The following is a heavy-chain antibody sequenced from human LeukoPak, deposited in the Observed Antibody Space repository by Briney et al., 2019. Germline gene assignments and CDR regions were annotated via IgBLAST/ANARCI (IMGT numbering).Heavy chain of an antibody. V-gene: IGHV3-23*01. Sequence: GGSLRLSCAASGFTFSSYAMGWVRQAPAKGLEWVSAISGNGCSTYYADSVKGRFIISRDNSKNTLYRQMNSPGAEDTAVYYCSGRAGAYSHPYDYWGQGTLVTVSS. D-gene: IGHD4/OR15-4a*01. CDR1: GFTFSSYA. J-gene: IGHJ4*02. CDR2: ISGNGCST. CDR3: SGRAGAYSHPYDY.